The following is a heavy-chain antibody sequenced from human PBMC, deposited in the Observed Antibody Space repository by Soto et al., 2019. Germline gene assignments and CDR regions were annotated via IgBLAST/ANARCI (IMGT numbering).Heavy chain of an antibody. D-gene: IGHD5-18*01. CDR1: GGSVSSGEYY. CDR3: ARIPVDTSMTYWLDP. J-gene: IGHJ5*02. Sequence: SETLSLTCTVSGGSVSSGEYYWSWIRQPPGKGLEWIGYIYYSGNTNYNPSLKSRVIISVDTSKNLFSLKLTSVTAADTAVYYCARIPVDTSMTYWLDPWGQGTLVTVYS. CDR2: IYYSGNT. V-gene: IGHV4-61*08.